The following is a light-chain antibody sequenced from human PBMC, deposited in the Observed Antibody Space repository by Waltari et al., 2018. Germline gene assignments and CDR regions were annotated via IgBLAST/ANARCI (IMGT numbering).Light chain of an antibody. CDR1: ISNIGNNY. V-gene: IGLV1-51*02. CDR3: GTWDNNLSAV. Sequence: QSVLTQPPSVSAAPGQKVTISCSGSISNIGNNYVSWYQQFPGAAPKCLIYGKDKLTTGIPDRVSGSKSGTSATLDITGLQTGDEADCYCGTWDNNLSAVFGGGTKVTVL. J-gene: IGLJ2*01. CDR2: GKD.